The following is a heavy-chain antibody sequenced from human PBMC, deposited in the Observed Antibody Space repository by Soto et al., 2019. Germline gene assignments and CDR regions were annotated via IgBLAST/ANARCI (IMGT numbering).Heavy chain of an antibody. CDR2: IIPIFGTA. CDR3: ARVAAIVISDSYYGMDV. J-gene: IGHJ6*02. D-gene: IGHD3-10*01. V-gene: IGHV1-69*01. CDR1: GGTFSSYA. Sequence: QVQLVQSGAEVKKPGSSVKVSCKASGGTFSSYAISWVRQAPGQGLEWMGGIIPIFGTANYAQKFQGRVTTTADDSTSTAYMQLRSLRSEDTAVYYCARVAAIVISDSYYGMDVWGQGTTVTVSS.